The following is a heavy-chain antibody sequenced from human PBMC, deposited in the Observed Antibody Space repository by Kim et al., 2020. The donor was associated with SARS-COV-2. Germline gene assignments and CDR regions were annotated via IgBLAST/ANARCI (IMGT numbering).Heavy chain of an antibody. CDR2: ISGDGGST. D-gene: IGHD3-10*01. Sequence: GGSLRLSCAASGFTFDDYAMHWVRQAPGKGLEWVSLISGDGGSTYYADSVKGRFTISRDNIKNSLYLQMNSLRTEDTALYYCAKDRTPNYYGSGTKGRYYYYYYGMDVWGQGTTVTVSS. J-gene: IGHJ6*02. CDR3: AKDRTPNYYGSGTKGRYYYYYYGMDV. CDR1: GFTFDDYA. V-gene: IGHV3-43*02.